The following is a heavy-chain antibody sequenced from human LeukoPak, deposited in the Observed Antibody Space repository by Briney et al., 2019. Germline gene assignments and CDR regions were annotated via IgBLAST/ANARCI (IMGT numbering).Heavy chain of an antibody. J-gene: IGHJ5*02. CDR3: ARDGRQRYYYDRSGFYGGWFDP. D-gene: IGHD3-22*01. CDR1: GYTFTSYG. V-gene: IGHV1-18*01. Sequence: ASVKVSCKASGYTFTSYGISWVRQAPGQGLEWMGWISGYNGNTNYAQKLQGRVTMTTDTSTTTDYMELESLRSEDTAVYYCARDGRQRYYYDRSGFYGGWFDPGGQGTLVTVSS. CDR2: ISGYNGNT.